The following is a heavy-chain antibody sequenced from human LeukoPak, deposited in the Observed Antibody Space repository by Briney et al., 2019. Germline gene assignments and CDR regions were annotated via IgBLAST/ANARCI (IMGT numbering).Heavy chain of an antibody. CDR2: IYSGGST. V-gene: IGHV3-66*01. CDR1: GFTVGSNT. J-gene: IGHJ4*02. D-gene: IGHD3-22*01. CDR3: ARGGSYFDISGYYFY. Sequence: GGSLRPSCAASGFTVGSNTMSWVRQAPGKGLEWVSIIYSGGSTSYADSVKGRFTISRDNSKNTLYLQMNSLRTEDTAVYYCARGGSYFDISGYYFYWGQGTLVTVSS.